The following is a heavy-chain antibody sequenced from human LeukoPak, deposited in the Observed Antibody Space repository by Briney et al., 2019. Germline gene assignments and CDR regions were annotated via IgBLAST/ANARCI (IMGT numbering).Heavy chain of an antibody. CDR2: ISYDGSNK. Sequence: GGSLRLSCAASGFTFSSYGMHWVRQAPGKRLEWVAVISYDGSNKYYADSVKGRFTISRDNSKNTLYLQMNSLRAEDTAVYYCARHYGPWGQGTLVTVSS. CDR1: GFTFSSYG. CDR3: ARHYGP. J-gene: IGHJ5*02. V-gene: IGHV3-30*03. D-gene: IGHD3-16*01.